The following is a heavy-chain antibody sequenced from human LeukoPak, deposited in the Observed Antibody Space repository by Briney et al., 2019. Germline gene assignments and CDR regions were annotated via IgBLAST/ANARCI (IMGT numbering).Heavy chain of an antibody. J-gene: IGHJ6*03. Sequence: PSETLSLTCTVSGDSISSYYWSWIRQPPGKGLEWIGYIYYSGSTDYNPSLKSRVTILVDTSKNQFSLKLTSVTAADTAVYYCASFMASYYYMDVWGKGTTVTVSS. CDR1: GDSISSYY. CDR2: IYYSGST. CDR3: ASFMASYYYMDV. V-gene: IGHV4-59*01. D-gene: IGHD5-24*01.